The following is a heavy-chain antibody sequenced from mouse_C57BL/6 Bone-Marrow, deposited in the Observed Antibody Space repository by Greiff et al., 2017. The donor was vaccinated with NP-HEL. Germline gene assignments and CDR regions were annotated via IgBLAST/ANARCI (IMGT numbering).Heavy chain of an antibody. J-gene: IGHJ1*03. CDR3: ATFYYGSSYWYFDV. Sequence: QVQLQQPGAELVKPGASVKLSCKASGYTFTSYWMQWVKQRPGQGLEWIGEIDPSDSYTNYNQKFKGKATLTADTSSSTAYMQLSSLTSEDSAVYCCATFYYGSSYWYFDVWGTGTTVTVSS. CDR2: IDPSDSYT. V-gene: IGHV1-50*01. CDR1: GYTFTSYW. D-gene: IGHD1-1*01.